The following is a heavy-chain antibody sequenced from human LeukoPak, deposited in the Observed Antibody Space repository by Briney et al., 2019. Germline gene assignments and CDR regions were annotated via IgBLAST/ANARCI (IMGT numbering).Heavy chain of an antibody. D-gene: IGHD5-12*01. CDR3: AKDQKPDSGYDIDY. V-gene: IGHV3-23*01. CDR2: IFGSGDST. CDR1: GFTISTYG. Sequence: GGSLRLSCAASGFTISTYGMNWVRQDRRRGQEWVSVIFGSGDSTYYADSVKGRFTISRDKSKNTLYLQMHSLRAEDTAVYYCAKDQKPDSGYDIDYWGQGTLVTVSS. J-gene: IGHJ4*02.